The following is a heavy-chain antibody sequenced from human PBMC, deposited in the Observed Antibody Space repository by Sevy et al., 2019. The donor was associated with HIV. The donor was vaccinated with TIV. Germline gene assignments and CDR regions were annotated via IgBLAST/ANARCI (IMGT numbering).Heavy chain of an antibody. CDR2: ISWNSRNI. CDR3: AKDIHRGCDGVNCYCDYYYFYGLDV. CDR1: GFPFNDHA. V-gene: IGHV3-9*01. J-gene: IGHJ6*02. D-gene: IGHD2-21*01. Sequence: GGSLRLSCAASGFPFNDHAMHWVRQVPGKGLEWVSGISWNSRNIGYADSVKGRFTISRDNARHFVYLEMNSLRPEDTAFYYCAKDIHRGCDGVNCYCDYYYFYGLDVWGQGTTVTVSS.